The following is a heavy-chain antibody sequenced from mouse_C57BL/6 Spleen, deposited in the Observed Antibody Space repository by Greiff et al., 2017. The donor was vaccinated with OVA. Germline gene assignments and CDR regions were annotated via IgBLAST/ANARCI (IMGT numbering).Heavy chain of an antibody. Sequence: EVKLVESGGGLVQPKGSLKLSCAASGFSFNTYAMNWVRQAPGKGLEWVARIRSKSNNYATYYADSVKDRFTISRDDSESMLYLQMNNLKTEDTAMYYCVRHGKSLYFDYWGQGTTLTVSS. D-gene: IGHD6-2*01. CDR1: GFSFNTYA. V-gene: IGHV10-1*01. J-gene: IGHJ2*01. CDR2: IRSKSNNYAT. CDR3: VRHGKSLYFDY.